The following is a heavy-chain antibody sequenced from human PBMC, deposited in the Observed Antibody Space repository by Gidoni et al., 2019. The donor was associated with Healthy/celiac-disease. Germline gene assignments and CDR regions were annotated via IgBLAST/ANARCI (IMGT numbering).Heavy chain of an antibody. CDR3: ARGTWQQLEGLSH. J-gene: IGHJ6*04. CDR1: GGSISSYY. V-gene: IGHV4-59*01. CDR2: IYYSGST. D-gene: IGHD6-13*01. Sequence: QVQLQESGPGLVKPSETMSLTCTVSGGSISSYYWSWIRQPPGKGLEWIGYIYYSGSTNYNPSLKSRVTISVDTSKNQFSLKLSSVTAADTAVYYCARGTWQQLEGLSHWGKGTTVTVSS.